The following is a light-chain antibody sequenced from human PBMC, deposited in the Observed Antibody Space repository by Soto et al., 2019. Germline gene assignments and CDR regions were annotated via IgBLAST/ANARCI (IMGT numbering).Light chain of an antibody. Sequence: EIVMTQSPATLSVSPGERVTLSCRASQGVGSTLAWYRQQPGQAPRLLIYDAYIRATGVPARFSGSGSGTEFTLTISSLQSEDFAVYYCQQFSSYPLTFGGGTKVDIK. CDR1: QGVGST. CDR3: QQFSSYPLT. V-gene: IGKV3-15*01. J-gene: IGKJ4*01. CDR2: DAY.